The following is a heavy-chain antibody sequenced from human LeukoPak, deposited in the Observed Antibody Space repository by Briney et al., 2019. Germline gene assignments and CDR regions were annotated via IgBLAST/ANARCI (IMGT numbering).Heavy chain of an antibody. CDR2: INHSGST. J-gene: IGHJ4*02. Sequence: PSETLSLTCAVHGGPFSGYYWSWIRQPPGKGLEWIGEINHSGSTNYNPSLKSRVTISVDTSKNQFSLKLSSVTAADTAVYYCARGRYDILTGYHAYYFDYWGQGTLVTVSS. V-gene: IGHV4-34*01. CDR1: GGPFSGYY. CDR3: ARGRYDILTGYHAYYFDY. D-gene: IGHD3-9*01.